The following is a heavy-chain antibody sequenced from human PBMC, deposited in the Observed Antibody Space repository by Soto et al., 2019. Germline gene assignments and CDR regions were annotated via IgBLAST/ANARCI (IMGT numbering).Heavy chain of an antibody. J-gene: IGHJ4*02. CDR1: GGSISSGDYY. Sequence: PSETLSLTCTVSGGSISSGDYYWSWIRQPPGKGLEWIGYIYYSGSTYYNPSLKSRVTISTDTSKNQFSLKLSSVTAADTATYYCARHFSSGWDLFDYWGQGTLVTVSS. D-gene: IGHD6-19*01. CDR3: ARHFSSGWDLFDY. V-gene: IGHV4-30-4*01. CDR2: IYYSGST.